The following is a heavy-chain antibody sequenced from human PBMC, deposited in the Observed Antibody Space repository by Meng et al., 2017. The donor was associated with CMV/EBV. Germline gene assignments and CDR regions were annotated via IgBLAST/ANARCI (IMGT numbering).Heavy chain of an antibody. D-gene: IGHD3-16*02. CDR1: GGTFSSHA. J-gene: IGHJ4*02. Sequence: VQVVQSGAEVKKPGSLVKVSCKASGGTFSSHAISWVRQAPGQGLEWMGGIIPIFGTANYAQKFQGRVTITADESTSTAYMELSSLRSEDTAVYYCARQLRLGELSPFNYWGQGTLVTVSS. V-gene: IGHV1-69*01. CDR3: ARQLRLGELSPFNY. CDR2: IIPIFGTA.